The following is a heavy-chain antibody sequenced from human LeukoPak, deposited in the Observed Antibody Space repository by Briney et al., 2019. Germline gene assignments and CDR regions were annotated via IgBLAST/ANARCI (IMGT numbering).Heavy chain of an antibody. J-gene: IGHJ4*02. V-gene: IGHV4-34*01. CDR3: ARGGLTMVRGIIA. CDR2: INHSGST. D-gene: IGHD3-10*01. CDR1: GGSLSGYY. Sequence: SETLSLTCAVYGGSLSGYYWSWIRQPPGKGLEWIGEINHSGSTNYNPSLKSRVTISLDTSKNQLSLKLSSVTAADTAVYYCARGGLTMVRGIIAWGQGTLVTVSS.